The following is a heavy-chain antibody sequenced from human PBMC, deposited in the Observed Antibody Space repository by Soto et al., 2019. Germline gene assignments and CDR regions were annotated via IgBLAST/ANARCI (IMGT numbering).Heavy chain of an antibody. CDR3: ARHPLGYCTNGVCSHQYYFDY. CDR2: IYPGDSDT. CDR1: GYSFTSYW. Sequence: GESLKISCKGSGYSFTSYWIGWVRQMPGKGLEWMGIIYPGDSDTRYSPSFQGQGTISADKSISTAYLKWSSLKASDTAMYYCARHPLGYCTNGVCSHQYYFDYWGQGTLVTVSS. J-gene: IGHJ4*02. V-gene: IGHV5-51*01. D-gene: IGHD2-8*01.